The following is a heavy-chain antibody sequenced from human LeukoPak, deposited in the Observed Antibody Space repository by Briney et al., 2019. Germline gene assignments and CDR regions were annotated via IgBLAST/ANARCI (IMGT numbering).Heavy chain of an antibody. J-gene: IGHJ4*02. CDR3: ARHGRTALFDY. Sequence: NPSETLSLTCTVSGGSISSYYWSWIRQPPGKGLEWIGYIYYSGSTNYNPSLKSRVTISVDTSKNQFSLKLSSVTAADTAVYYCARHGRTALFDYWGQGTLVTVSS. D-gene: IGHD1-1*01. CDR2: IYYSGST. CDR1: GGSISSYY. V-gene: IGHV4-59*01.